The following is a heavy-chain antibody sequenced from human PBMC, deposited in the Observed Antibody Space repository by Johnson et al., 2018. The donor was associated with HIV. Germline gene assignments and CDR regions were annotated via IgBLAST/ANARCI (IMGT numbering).Heavy chain of an antibody. CDR1: GFTFSSYD. CDR3: AKAGAVAGPGIDAFDI. V-gene: IGHV3-13*01. CDR2: IGTAGDT. J-gene: IGHJ3*02. D-gene: IGHD6-19*01. Sequence: VQLVESGGGLVLPGGSLRLSCAASGFTFSSYDMHWVRQATGKGLEWVSAIGTAGDTYYADSVTGRLPLSRDNSKNTLYLQMNSLRAEDTAVYYCAKAGAVAGPGIDAFDIWGQGTMVTVSS.